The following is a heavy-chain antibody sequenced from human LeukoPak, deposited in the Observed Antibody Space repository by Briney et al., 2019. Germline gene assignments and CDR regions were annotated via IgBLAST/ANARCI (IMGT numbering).Heavy chain of an antibody. CDR2: TYYTSKWYP. CDR1: GDSVSSNSAA. J-gene: IGHJ4*02. CDR3: ASQASLGWFAVFEY. Sequence: SQTLSLTCAISGDSVSSNSAAWNWIRQSPSRGVEGLGRTYYTSKWYPHHPVSVKSRITINPDPSTHPLSLQMNSVTPEDTAVYSCASQASLGWFAVFEYSSQGTLATVPS. V-gene: IGHV6-1*01. D-gene: IGHD6-19*01.